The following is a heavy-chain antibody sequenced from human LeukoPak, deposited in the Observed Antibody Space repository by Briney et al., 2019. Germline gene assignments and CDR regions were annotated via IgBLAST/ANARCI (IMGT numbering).Heavy chain of an antibody. CDR1: GGTFSSYA. CDR3: ASFSGPYYFDY. J-gene: IGHJ4*02. Sequence: SVKVSRKASGGTFSSYAISWVRQAPGQGLEWMGRIIPILGIANYAQKFQGRVTITADKSTSTAYMELSSLRSEDTAVYYCASFSGPYYFDYWGQGTLVTVSS. D-gene: IGHD2/OR15-2a*01. CDR2: IIPILGIA. V-gene: IGHV1-69*04.